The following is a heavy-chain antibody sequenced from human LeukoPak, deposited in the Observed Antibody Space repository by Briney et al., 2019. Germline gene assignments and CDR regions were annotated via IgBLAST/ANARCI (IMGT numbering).Heavy chain of an antibody. D-gene: IGHD6-19*01. CDR3: ARLASSGWSHCDY. Sequence: SETLSLTCTVSGGSVSNNTYYWSWIRQPPGKGLEWIGSMYYSGSTYYNPPLKSRVTISVDTSKNQFSLKMNSVTAADTAVYYCARLASSGWSHCDYWGQGTLVTVSS. CDR1: GGSVSNNTYY. V-gene: IGHV4-39*07. CDR2: MYYSGST. J-gene: IGHJ4*02.